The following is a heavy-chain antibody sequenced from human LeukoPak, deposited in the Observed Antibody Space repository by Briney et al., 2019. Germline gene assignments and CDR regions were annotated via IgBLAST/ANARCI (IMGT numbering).Heavy chain of an antibody. D-gene: IGHD4-17*01. CDR1: GFIFRNYW. J-gene: IGHJ4*02. V-gene: IGHV3-74*01. Sequence: GGSLRLSCAASGFIFRNYWMHWVRQAPGKGLVWVARINQDGITTTYTDSVKGRFTISRDNAKNTLYLQMNSLRAEDTAVYYCARDFAGDRDYWGQGTLVTVSS. CDR2: INQDGITT. CDR3: ARDFAGDRDY.